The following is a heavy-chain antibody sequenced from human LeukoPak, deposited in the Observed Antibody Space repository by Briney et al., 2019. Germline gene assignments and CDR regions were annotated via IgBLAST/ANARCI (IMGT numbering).Heavy chain of an antibody. V-gene: IGHV3-33*01. J-gene: IGHJ4*02. CDR3: ARDTYYYDSSGYCSVRGYYFDY. CDR2: IWYDGSNK. D-gene: IGHD3-22*01. CDR1: GFTFSSYG. Sequence: GGSLRLSCAASGFTFSSYGMHWVRQAPGKGLEWVAVIWYDGSNKYYADSVKGRFTISRDNSKNTLYLQMNSLRAEDTAVYYCARDTYYYDSSGYCSVRGYYFDYWGQGTLVTVSP.